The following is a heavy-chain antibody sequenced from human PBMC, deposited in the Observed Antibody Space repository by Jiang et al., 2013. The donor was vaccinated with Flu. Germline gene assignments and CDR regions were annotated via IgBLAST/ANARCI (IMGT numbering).Heavy chain of an antibody. Sequence: PGLVKPSQTLSLTCTVSGGSISSGSYYWSWIRQPAGKGLEWIGRIYTSGSTNYNPSLKSRVTISVDTSKNQFSLKLSSVTAADTAVYYCAREEYYYDSSGYRNWFDPWGQGTLVTVSS. J-gene: IGHJ5*02. D-gene: IGHD3-22*01. CDR3: AREEYYYDSSGYRNWFDP. CDR2: IYTSGST. V-gene: IGHV4-61*02. CDR1: GGSISSGSYY.